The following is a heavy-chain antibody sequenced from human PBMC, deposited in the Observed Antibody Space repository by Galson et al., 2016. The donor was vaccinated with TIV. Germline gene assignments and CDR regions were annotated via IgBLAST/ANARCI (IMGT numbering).Heavy chain of an antibody. CDR3: ATARSGSSFRGIDY. CDR2: IIPIVDIR. CDR1: GDTFSRYT. D-gene: IGHD1-26*01. J-gene: IGHJ4*02. V-gene: IGHV1-69*02. Sequence: SVKVSCKASGDTFSRYTITWVRQAPGQGLEYMGRIIPIVDIRDYAQKFQGRVTFTADKSTSTAYMEVNNLRSEDTALYYRATARSGSSFRGIDYWGQGTLVTVSS.